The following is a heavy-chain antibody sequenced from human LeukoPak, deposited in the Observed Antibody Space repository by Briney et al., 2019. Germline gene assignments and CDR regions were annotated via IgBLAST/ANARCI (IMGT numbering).Heavy chain of an antibody. CDR3: ATYCSSTSCYVYFDY. Sequence: ASVKVSCKASGGTFSSYAISWVRQAPGQGLEWMGGIIPIFGTANYAQKFQGRVTITADKSTSTASMELSSLRSEDTAVYYCATYCSSTSCYVYFDYWGQGTLVTVSS. CDR1: GGTFSSYA. CDR2: IIPIFGTA. D-gene: IGHD2-2*01. J-gene: IGHJ4*02. V-gene: IGHV1-69*06.